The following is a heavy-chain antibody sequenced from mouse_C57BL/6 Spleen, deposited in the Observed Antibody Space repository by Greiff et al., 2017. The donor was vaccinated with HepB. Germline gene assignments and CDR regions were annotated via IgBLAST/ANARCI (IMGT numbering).Heavy chain of an antibody. CDR3: ARHGIYYYGSSPAFHFDY. CDR2: FYPGSGSI. V-gene: IGHV1-62-2*01. J-gene: IGHJ2*01. Sequence: VQLQLSGAELVKPGASVKLSCKASGYTFTEYTIHWVKQRSGQGLEWIGWFYPGSGSIKYNEKFKDKATLTADKSSSTVYMELSRLTSEDSEVYFCARHGIYYYGSSPAFHFDYWGQGTTLTVSS. CDR1: GYTFTEYT. D-gene: IGHD1-1*01.